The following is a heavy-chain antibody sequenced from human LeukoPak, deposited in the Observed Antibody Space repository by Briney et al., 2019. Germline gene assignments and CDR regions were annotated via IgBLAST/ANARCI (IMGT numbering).Heavy chain of an antibody. CDR2: IRSKAYGGTT. V-gene: IGHV3-49*04. CDR3: TRGPQDIVVVPAADDY. J-gene: IGHJ4*02. D-gene: IGHD2-2*01. CDR1: GFTFGDYA. Sequence: GGSLRLSCTASGFTFGDYAMSWVRQAPGKGLGWVGFIRSKAYGGTTEYAASVKGRFTISRDDSKSIAYLQMNSLKTEDTAVYYCTRGPQDIVVVPAADDYWGQGTLVTVSS.